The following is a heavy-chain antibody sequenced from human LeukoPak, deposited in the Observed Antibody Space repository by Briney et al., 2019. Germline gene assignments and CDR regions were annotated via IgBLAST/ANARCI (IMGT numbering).Heavy chain of an antibody. CDR2: ISGSGGST. V-gene: IGHV3-23*01. J-gene: IGHJ4*02. CDR1: GFTVSSNY. Sequence: PGGSLRLSCAASGFTVSSNYMSWVRQAPGKGLEWVSAISGSGGSTYTADSVRGRFIISRDNSKNTLFLQMNSLRGEDTAMYYCALDTGGYYFFDYWGQGTLVTVSS. D-gene: IGHD3-22*01. CDR3: ALDTGGYYFFDY.